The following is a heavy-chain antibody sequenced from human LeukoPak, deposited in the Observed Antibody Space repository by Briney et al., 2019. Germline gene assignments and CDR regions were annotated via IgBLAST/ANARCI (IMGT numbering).Heavy chain of an antibody. CDR1: GFTFSDYY. V-gene: IGHV4-34*01. CDR2: INHSGST. Sequence: GSLRLSCAASGFTFSDYYMSWIRQPPGKGLEWIGEINHSGSTNYNPSLKSRVTISVDTSKNQFSLKLSSVTAADTAVYYCARGRYCSGGSCYPYYYYYYGMDVWGQGTTVTVSS. J-gene: IGHJ6*02. CDR3: ARGRYCSGGSCYPYYYYYYGMDV. D-gene: IGHD2-15*01.